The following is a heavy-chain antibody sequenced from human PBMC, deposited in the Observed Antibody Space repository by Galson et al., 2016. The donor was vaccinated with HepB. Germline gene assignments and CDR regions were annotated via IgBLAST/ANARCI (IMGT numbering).Heavy chain of an antibody. CDR1: GFTFSSYW. D-gene: IGHD4-17*01. V-gene: IGHV3-7*01. Sequence: SLRLSCATSGFTFSSYWMPWVRQAPGKGLEWVANINQDGIEKYYVGSVEGRSTISRDNAKKSLYLQMDSLRAEDTAVYYCARSGEPSWGQGTLVTVSS. J-gene: IGHJ5*02. CDR3: ARSGEPS. CDR2: INQDGIEK.